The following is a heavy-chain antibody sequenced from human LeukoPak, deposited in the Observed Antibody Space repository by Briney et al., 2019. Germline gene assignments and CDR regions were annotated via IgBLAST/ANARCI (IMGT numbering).Heavy chain of an antibody. D-gene: IGHD1-1*01. CDR1: GGSISRGGYS. V-gene: IGHV4-30-4*07. J-gene: IGHJ4*02. Sequence: PSETLSLTCAVSGGSISRGGYSWSWIRQPPGKGLEWIGYFYYSGSTYYNPSLKSRVTISLDTSKNQLSLKLTSVTAADTAVYYCARGPWELDHWGQGTLVTVSS. CDR3: ARGPWELDH. CDR2: FYYSGST.